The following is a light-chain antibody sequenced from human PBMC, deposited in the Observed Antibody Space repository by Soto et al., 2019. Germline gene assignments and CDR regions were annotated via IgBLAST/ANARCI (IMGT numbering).Light chain of an antibody. J-gene: IGKJ2*01. CDR2: GAS. CDR1: QSVNSNY. V-gene: IGKV3-20*01. CDR3: HQFGGSPPYT. Sequence: EIVLTQSPGTLSLSPGDRATLSCRASQSVNSNYLGWYQQKPGHAPRLLIYGASSRASGVPDRFSGSGSGTDFTLPISRLEPEDFAVYYCHQFGGSPPYTFGQGTKLEI.